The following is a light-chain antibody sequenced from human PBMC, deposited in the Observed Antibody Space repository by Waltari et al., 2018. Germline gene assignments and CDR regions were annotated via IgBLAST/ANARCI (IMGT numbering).Light chain of an antibody. CDR1: SSHNGAGYE. J-gene: IGLJ2*01. CDR2: GDD. Sequence: QSVLTQPPSVSGTPGQTVTIPCTGSSSHNGAGYEVHWYQQLPGTAPKPLVSGDDNRPAGVPDRFSGSKSGSSASLAITGLQAEDEADYYCQSYDSSLSGVFGGGTKLTVL. V-gene: IGLV1-40*01. CDR3: QSYDSSLSGV.